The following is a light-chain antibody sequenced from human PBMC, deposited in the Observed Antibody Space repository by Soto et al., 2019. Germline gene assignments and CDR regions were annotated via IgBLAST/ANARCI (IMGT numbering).Light chain of an antibody. Sequence: DIVMTQSPDSVAVSLGERATINCKSSQSVLLRSDNKNYLAWYQHKSGQPPKLLIYWASTRESGVPDRFSGSGSGTDFTLAISSLQAEDVAVYYCQQYNNWWTFGQGTKVEI. CDR2: WAS. CDR1: QSVLLRSDNKNY. V-gene: IGKV4-1*01. CDR3: QQYNNWWT. J-gene: IGKJ1*01.